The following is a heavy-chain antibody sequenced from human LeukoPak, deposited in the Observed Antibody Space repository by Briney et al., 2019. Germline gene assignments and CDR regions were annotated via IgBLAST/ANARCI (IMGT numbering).Heavy chain of an antibody. V-gene: IGHV4-39*07. CDR3: VSGDCSGTSCYAVDY. D-gene: IGHD2-2*01. CDR2: IYYSGST. CDR1: GGSISSSSYY. J-gene: IGHJ4*02. Sequence: PSETLSLTCTVSGGSISSSSYYWGWIRQPPGKGLEWIGTIYYSGSTYYNPSLNSRVTISIVTSKNQFSLKLSSVTAADTAVYYCVSGDCSGTSCYAVDYWGQGTLVTVSS.